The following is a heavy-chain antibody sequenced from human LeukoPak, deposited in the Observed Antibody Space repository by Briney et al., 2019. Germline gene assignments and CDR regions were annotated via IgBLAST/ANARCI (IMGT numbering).Heavy chain of an antibody. CDR3: ARHYGSGKPWFDY. V-gene: IGHV4-34*01. Sequence: PSETLSLTCAVHGGSFSGYYWTWIRQPPGKGLEWIGEINHSGTTNYNPSLKSRVTISVDTSKNQFSLKLTSVTAADTAVYYCARHYGSGKPWFDYWGQGTLVTVSS. CDR1: GGSFSGYY. CDR2: INHSGTT. D-gene: IGHD3-10*01. J-gene: IGHJ4*02.